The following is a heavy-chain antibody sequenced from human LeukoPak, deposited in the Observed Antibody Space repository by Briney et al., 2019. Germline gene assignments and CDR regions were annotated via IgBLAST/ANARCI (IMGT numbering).Heavy chain of an antibody. CDR2: IYYSGST. CDR3: AREGGYDLSSHGY. CDR1: GGSISSSSYY. Sequence: SETLSLTCTVSGGSISSSSYYWGWIRQPPGKGLEWIGSIYYSGSTYYNPSLKSRVTISVDTSKNQFSLKLSSVTAADTAVYYCAREGGYDLSSHGYWGQGTLVTVSS. D-gene: IGHD5-12*01. V-gene: IGHV4-39*07. J-gene: IGHJ4*02.